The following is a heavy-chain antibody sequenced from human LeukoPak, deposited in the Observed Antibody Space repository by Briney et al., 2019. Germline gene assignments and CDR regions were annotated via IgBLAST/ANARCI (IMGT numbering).Heavy chain of an antibody. D-gene: IGHD4-17*01. Sequence: PWGSLRLSCAASGFTVSSNYMSWVRQAPGKGLEWVSVIYSGGSTYYSDSVKGRFTISRDNSKNTMYLHMHSLSAEATAVYYCASDPDYGDPTYRDYWGQGTMVTVSS. CDR1: GFTVSSNY. CDR3: ASDPDYGDPTYRDY. J-gene: IGHJ4*02. V-gene: IGHV3-66*01. CDR2: IYSGGST.